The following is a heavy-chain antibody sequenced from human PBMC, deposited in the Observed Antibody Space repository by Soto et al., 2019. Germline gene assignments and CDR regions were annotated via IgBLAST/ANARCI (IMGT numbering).Heavy chain of an antibody. D-gene: IGHD5-18*01. CDR2: ISSSSSYI. V-gene: IGHV3-21*01. CDR3: AREPRGYSYGVDY. Sequence: PGGSLRLSCAASGFTFSSYSMNWVRQAPGKGLEWVSSISSSSSYIYYADSVKGRFTISRDNAKNSLYLQMNSLRAEDTAVYYCAREPRGYSYGVDYWGQGTLVTVPS. CDR1: GFTFSSYS. J-gene: IGHJ4*02.